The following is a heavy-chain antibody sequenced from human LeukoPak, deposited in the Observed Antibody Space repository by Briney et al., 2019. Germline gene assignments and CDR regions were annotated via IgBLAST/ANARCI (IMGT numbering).Heavy chain of an antibody. Sequence: ASLKVSCKASGYTFTSYDINCVRQATGQGLEWMGWMNPNSGNTGYAQKFQGRVTITRNTSISTAYMELSSLRSEDTAVYYCARGGSRGCGGDCYTYYFDYWGQGTLVTVSS. D-gene: IGHD2-21*02. CDR2: MNPNSGNT. CDR1: GYTFTSYD. CDR3: ARGGSRGCGGDCYTYYFDY. V-gene: IGHV1-8*03. J-gene: IGHJ4*02.